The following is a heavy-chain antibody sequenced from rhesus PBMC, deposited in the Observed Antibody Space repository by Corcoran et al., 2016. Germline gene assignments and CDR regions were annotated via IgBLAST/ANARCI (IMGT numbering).Heavy chain of an antibody. CDR1: GGSFSSYW. D-gene: IGHD6-31*01. CDR2: INGNSGST. Sequence: QVQLQESGPGLVKPSETLSLTCAVSGGSFSSYWWSWIRQPPGKGLEWIGEINGNSGSTNYNPSLKSRVTISKEASKNQFALKLSSVTAADTAVYYCARYSSGWFYDYWGQGALVTVSA. V-gene: IGHV4-80*01. CDR3: ARYSSGWFYDY. J-gene: IGHJ4*01.